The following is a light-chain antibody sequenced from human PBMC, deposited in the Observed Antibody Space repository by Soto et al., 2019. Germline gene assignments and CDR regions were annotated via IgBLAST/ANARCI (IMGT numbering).Light chain of an antibody. CDR2: DTN. Sequence: QSVLTQPPSVSAAPGQKVTISCSGTTSNIGTNYVSWYQQLPGTAPKLLIYDTNERPSGIPDRFSGSKSGTSATLGITGRQTGDEADYYCATWDASLNAGVFGGGTKLTVL. CDR1: TSNIGTNY. V-gene: IGLV1-51*01. J-gene: IGLJ2*01. CDR3: ATWDASLNAGV.